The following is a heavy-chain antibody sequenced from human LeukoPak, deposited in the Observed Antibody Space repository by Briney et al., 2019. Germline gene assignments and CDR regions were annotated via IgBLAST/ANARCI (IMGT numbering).Heavy chain of an antibody. V-gene: IGHV3-9*01. D-gene: IGHD3-22*01. CDR1: GFTFDDYA. Sequence: PGGSLRLSCAASGFTFDDYAMHWVRQAPGKGLEWVSGISWNSGSIGYADSVKGRFTISRDNAKNSLYPQMNSLRAEDTALYYCAKDRSGYFDYWGQGTLVTVSS. CDR3: AKDRSGYFDY. J-gene: IGHJ4*02. CDR2: ISWNSGSI.